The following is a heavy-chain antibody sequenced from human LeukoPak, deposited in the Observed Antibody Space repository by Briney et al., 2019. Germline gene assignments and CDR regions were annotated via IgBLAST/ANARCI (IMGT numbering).Heavy chain of an antibody. V-gene: IGHV3-23*01. J-gene: IGHJ4*02. D-gene: IGHD2-8*01. CDR3: AKDRYCDNGVCSGSFDY. CDR1: GFTFSSYA. Sequence: GGSLRLSCAASGFTFSSYAMSWVRQAPGKGLEWVSAISGSGGTTYYADSVKGRFTISRDNSKNTLYLQMNSLRAEDTAVYYCAKDRYCDNGVCSGSFDYWGQGTLVTVSS. CDR2: ISGSGGTT.